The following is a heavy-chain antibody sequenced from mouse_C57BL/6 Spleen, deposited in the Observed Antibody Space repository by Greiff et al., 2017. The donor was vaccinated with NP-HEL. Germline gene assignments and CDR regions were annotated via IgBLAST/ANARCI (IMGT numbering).Heavy chain of an antibody. Sequence: EVQLQQSGAELVKPGASVKLSCTASGFNIKDYYMHWVKQRTEQGLEWIGRIDPEGGETKYAPKFQGKATITAATSSNTAYLQLSSLTSEDTAVYYCARRLYYGSSWYFDVWGTGTTVTVSS. D-gene: IGHD1-1*01. CDR3: ARRLYYGSSWYFDV. J-gene: IGHJ1*03. CDR1: GFNIKDYY. CDR2: IDPEGGET. V-gene: IGHV14-2*01.